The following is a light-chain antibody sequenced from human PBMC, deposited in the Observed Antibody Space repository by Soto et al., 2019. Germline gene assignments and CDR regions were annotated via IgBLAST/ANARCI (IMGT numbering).Light chain of an antibody. Sequence: QSGLTQPRSVSGSPGQSVTISCTGTRSDIGAFDFVFWYRQHPGKAPKLLIYDVNKRPSGVPDRFSGSKSGNTASLTISGLQAEDEADFYCCSYAGTYKVFGTGTKVTVL. V-gene: IGLV2-11*01. CDR2: DVN. CDR1: RSDIGAFDF. J-gene: IGLJ1*01. CDR3: CSYAGTYKV.